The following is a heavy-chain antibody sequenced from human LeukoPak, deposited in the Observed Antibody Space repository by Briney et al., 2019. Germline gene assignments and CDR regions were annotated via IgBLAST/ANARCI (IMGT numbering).Heavy chain of an antibody. CDR2: ISSSSSTI. J-gene: IGHJ4*02. CDR3: ASSPAYSSSWYAIDN. Sequence: GGSLRLSCAASGFTFSSYSMNWVRQAPGKGLEWVSYISSSSSTIYYADSVKGRFTISRDNAKNSLYLQMNSLSAGDTAVYYCASSPAYSSSWYAIDNWGQGTLVTVSS. D-gene: IGHD6-13*01. V-gene: IGHV3-48*04. CDR1: GFTFSSYS.